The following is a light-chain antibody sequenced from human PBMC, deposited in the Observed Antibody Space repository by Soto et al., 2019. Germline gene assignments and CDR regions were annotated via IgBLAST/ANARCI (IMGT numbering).Light chain of an antibody. Sequence: QSALAQPPSASGSPGQSVTISCTGTSSDVGAYNYVSWYQHLPGKAPKLIIYEVSKRPSGVPDRFSGSKSGNTASLTVSGLQAEDEADYYCTSYAGTYSFFYVFGTGTKVTDL. CDR2: EVS. J-gene: IGLJ1*01. V-gene: IGLV2-8*01. CDR1: SSDVGAYNY. CDR3: TSYAGTYSFFYV.